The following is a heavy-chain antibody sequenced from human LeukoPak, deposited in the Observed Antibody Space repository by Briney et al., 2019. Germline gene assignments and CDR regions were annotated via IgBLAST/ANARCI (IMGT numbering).Heavy chain of an antibody. J-gene: IGHJ5*02. CDR1: GGSIRNYY. V-gene: IGHV4-59*01. Sequence: SETLSLTCTVSGGSIRNYYWSWIRQPPGKGLEWIGYMYYSGSTNYNPSLKSRVTISVDTSKNQFSLKLSSVTAADTAVYYCARDGSSWYGWFDPWGQGTLATVSS. CDR3: ARDGSSWYGWFDP. D-gene: IGHD6-13*01. CDR2: MYYSGST.